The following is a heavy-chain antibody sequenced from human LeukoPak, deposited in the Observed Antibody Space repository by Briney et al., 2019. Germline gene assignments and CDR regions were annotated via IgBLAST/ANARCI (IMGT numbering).Heavy chain of an antibody. V-gene: IGHV1-18*01. CDR2: ISAYNGNT. CDR3: ARDYDILTGYFNSYDY. CDR1: GYTFTSYG. J-gene: IGHJ4*02. Sequence: ASVKVSCKSSGYTFTSYGISWGRQPPGQGLEWMGWISAYNGNTNYAQKLQGRVTMTTDTSTSTAYMELRSLRSDDTAVYYCARDYDILTGYFNSYDYWGQGTLVTVSS. D-gene: IGHD3-9*01.